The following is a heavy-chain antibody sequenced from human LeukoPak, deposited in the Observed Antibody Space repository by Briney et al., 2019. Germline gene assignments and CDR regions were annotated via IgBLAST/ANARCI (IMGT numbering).Heavy chain of an antibody. Sequence: GSLRLSCTASGFTFGDYAMSWVRQAPGKGLEWVGFIRKKGFGGTTEYAASVKGRFTISRDDSNSVAYLQMNSLKTEDTAVYYCARANCVNGVCYHFDYWGQGTLVTVSS. D-gene: IGHD2-8*01. J-gene: IGHJ4*02. CDR2: IRKKGFGGTT. CDR1: GFTFGDYA. CDR3: ARANCVNGVCYHFDY. V-gene: IGHV3-49*04.